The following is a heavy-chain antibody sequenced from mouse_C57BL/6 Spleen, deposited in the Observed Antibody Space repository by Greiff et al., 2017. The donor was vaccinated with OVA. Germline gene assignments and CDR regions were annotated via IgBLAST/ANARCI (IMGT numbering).Heavy chain of an antibody. CDR1: GFTFSDAW. J-gene: IGHJ4*01. CDR3: TRGYGNYDYYAMDY. V-gene: IGHV6-6*01. D-gene: IGHD2-1*01. CDR2: IRNKANNHAT. Sequence: EVQVVESGGGLVQPGGSMKLSCAASGFTFSDAWMDWVRQSPEKGLEWVAEIRNKANNHATYYAESVKGRFTISRDDSKSSVYLQMNSLRAEDTGIYYCTRGYGNYDYYAMDYWGQGTSVTVSS.